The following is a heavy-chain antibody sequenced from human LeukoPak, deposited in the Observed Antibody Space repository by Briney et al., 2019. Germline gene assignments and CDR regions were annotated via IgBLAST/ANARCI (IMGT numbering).Heavy chain of an antibody. V-gene: IGHV3-7*04. CDR2: INQDASEI. D-gene: IGHD2-21*02. J-gene: IGHJ4*02. CDR3: ATDRDNSDWQKRFDS. CDR1: GFTFSTYW. Sequence: GGSLRLSCAASGFTFSTYWMNWYRQAPGKGLEWVGNINQDASEINYVDSVRGRFTISRDNAKNSPHLQMNSLRAEDTAVYYCATDRDNSDWQKRFDSWGQGTLVTVTP.